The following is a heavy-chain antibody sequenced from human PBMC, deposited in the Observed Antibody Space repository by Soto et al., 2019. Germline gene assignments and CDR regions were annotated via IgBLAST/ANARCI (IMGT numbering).Heavy chain of an antibody. CDR2: IRSKSDGGTT. Sequence: GGSLRLSCVASGLTFNNASMNWVRQAPGKGLEWVGRIRSKSDGGTTDYAAPVKGRFTISRDDSKNMVDLQMSSLKTEDTAIYYCTTYSGAAFEYWGQGALVTVSS. CDR3: TTYSGAAFEY. CDR1: GLTFNNAS. J-gene: IGHJ4*02. V-gene: IGHV3-15*01. D-gene: IGHD1-26*01.